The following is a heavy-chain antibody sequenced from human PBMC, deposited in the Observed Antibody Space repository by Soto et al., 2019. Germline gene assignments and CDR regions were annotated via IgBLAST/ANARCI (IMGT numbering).Heavy chain of an antibody. D-gene: IGHD3-3*01. Sequence: SETLSLTCTVSGGSISSSSYYWGWIRQTPGKGQEWIGSIYYSGSTYYNPSLKSRVTISVDTSKNQFSLKLSSVTAADTAVYYCARLAYDFLSGYYTPEKQAYYYYGMDVWGQGTTVTVSS. J-gene: IGHJ6*02. CDR3: ARLAYDFLSGYYTPEKQAYYYYGMDV. CDR1: GGSISSSSYY. CDR2: IYYSGST. V-gene: IGHV4-39*01.